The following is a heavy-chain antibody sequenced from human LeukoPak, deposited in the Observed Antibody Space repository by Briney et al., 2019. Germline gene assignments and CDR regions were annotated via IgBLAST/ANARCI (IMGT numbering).Heavy chain of an antibody. D-gene: IGHD6-13*01. J-gene: IGHJ4*02. CDR3: ARGSSWLRGVFDY. CDR1: GYSISSGYY. Sequence: PSETLSLTCTVSGYSISSGYYWSWIRPPPGKGLEWIGYIYYSGSTNYNPSLKSRVTISVDTSKNQFSLKLSSVTAADTAVYYCARGSSWLRGVFDYWGQGTLVTVSS. V-gene: IGHV4-38-2*02. CDR2: IYYSGST.